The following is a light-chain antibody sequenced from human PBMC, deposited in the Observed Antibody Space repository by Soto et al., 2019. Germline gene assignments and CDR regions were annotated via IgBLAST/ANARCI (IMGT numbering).Light chain of an antibody. CDR2: DNN. Sequence: QSVLTQPPSVSAAPGQKVTFSCTGGSSNIGNHYASWYQQLPGAVPQLLIYDNNKRPSGIPDRFSGSKSGTSATLGITGLQTGDEADYYCGTWDSSLSVWVFGGGTKLTVL. CDR1: SSNIGNHY. J-gene: IGLJ3*02. V-gene: IGLV1-51*01. CDR3: GTWDSSLSVWV.